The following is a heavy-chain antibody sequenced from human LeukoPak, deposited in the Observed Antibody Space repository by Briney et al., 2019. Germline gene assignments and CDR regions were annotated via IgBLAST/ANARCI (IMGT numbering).Heavy chain of an antibody. CDR1: GFTFSDYY. J-gene: IGHJ5*02. Sequence: PGGSLRLSCAASGFTFSDYYMSWIRQAPGKGLEWVSYISSSGSTIYYADPVKGRFTISRDNAKNSLYLQMNSLRAEDTALYYCARDSPDGTSYCGGDCYPGLFDPWGQGTLVTVSS. CDR3: ARDSPDGTSYCGGDCYPGLFDP. D-gene: IGHD2-21*02. V-gene: IGHV3-11*01. CDR2: ISSSGSTI.